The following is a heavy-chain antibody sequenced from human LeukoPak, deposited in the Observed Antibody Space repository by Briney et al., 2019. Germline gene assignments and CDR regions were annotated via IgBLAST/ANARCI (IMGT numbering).Heavy chain of an antibody. D-gene: IGHD4-17*01. Sequence: ESGPALVKPTQTLTLTCTFSGFSLSTSGMCVSRIRQPPGKALEWLALIDWDDDKYYSTSLRTRLTISKDTSNNQVVLTMTNMDPVDTATYYCARYLYGDSASYFDYWGQGTLVTVSS. CDR1: GFSLSTSGMC. J-gene: IGHJ4*02. CDR3: ARYLYGDSASYFDY. V-gene: IGHV2-70*01. CDR2: IDWDDDK.